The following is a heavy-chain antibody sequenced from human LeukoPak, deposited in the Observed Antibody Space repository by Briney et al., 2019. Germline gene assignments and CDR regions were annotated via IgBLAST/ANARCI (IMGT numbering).Heavy chain of an antibody. J-gene: IGHJ4*02. CDR3: ARGGDTAMVVFDY. CDR2: IYYSGST. D-gene: IGHD5-18*01. V-gene: IGHV4-30-4*01. CDR1: GGSISSGDYY. Sequence: SETLSLTSTVSGGSISSGDYYWSWIRQPPGNGLEWIGYIYYSGSTYYNPSLKSRVTISVDTSKNQFSLKLSSVTAADTAVYYCARGGDTAMVVFDYWGQGTLVTVSS.